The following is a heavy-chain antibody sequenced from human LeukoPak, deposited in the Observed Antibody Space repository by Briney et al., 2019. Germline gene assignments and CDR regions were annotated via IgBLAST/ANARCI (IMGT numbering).Heavy chain of an antibody. V-gene: IGHV1-18*01. D-gene: IGHD1-26*01. CDR3: ARDAVGARAFDF. J-gene: IGHJ3*01. Sequence: GASVKVSCKASGYTFTDYGIHWVRQAPGQGLEWISWGSTFNGHRLYGQRFQGRVTMTTDPSTNTVYMELTSLTSDDTALYYCARDAVGARAFDFWGQGTMVIVSS. CDR1: GYTFTDYG. CDR2: GSTFNGHR.